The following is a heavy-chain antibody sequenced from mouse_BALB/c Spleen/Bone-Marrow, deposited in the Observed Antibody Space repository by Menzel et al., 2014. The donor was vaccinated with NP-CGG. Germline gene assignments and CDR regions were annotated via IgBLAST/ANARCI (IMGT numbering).Heavy chain of an antibody. CDR2: ISGDGRYT. CDR3: ARHAYYDQTEVSFVY. V-gene: IGHV5-9-2*01. Sequence: EVQLQQSGGGLVKSGGSLKLSCAASGFSFSNYGMSWVRQTPEKRLEWVATISGDGRYTFYSDSVKGRFTISRDNANNNLYLQLSILRSEDTALYYCARHAYYDQTEVSFVYWGQGTLVTVSS. D-gene: IGHD2-4*01. CDR1: GFSFSNYG. J-gene: IGHJ3*01.